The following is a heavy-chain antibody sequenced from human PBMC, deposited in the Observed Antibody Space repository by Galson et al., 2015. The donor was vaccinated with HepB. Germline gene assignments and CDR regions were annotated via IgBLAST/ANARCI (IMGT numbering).Heavy chain of an antibody. CDR3: ARTYYSYGMDV. CDR2: LDWDDDE. J-gene: IGHJ6*02. Sequence: PALVKPTQTLTLTCTFSGFSLTTSGMCVSWIRQPPGKALEWLARLDWDDDEYYSTSLKTRLTIFKDTSKNQVVLTMTNMDPVDTATYYCARTYYSYGMDVWGQGTTVTVSS. CDR1: GFSLTTSGMC. V-gene: IGHV2-70*11.